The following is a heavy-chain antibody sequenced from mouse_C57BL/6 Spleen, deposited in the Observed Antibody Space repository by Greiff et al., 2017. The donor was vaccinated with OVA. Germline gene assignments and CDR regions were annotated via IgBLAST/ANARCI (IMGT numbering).Heavy chain of an antibody. Sequence: EVHLVESGGGLVQPGGSMKLSCVASGFTFSNYWMNWVRQSPEKGLEWVAQIRLKSDNYATHYAESVKGRFTISRDDSKSSVYLQMNNLRAEDTGIYYCTLITTVVEPFDYWGQGTTLTVSS. CDR1: GFTFSNYW. CDR3: TLITTVVEPFDY. J-gene: IGHJ2*01. V-gene: IGHV6-3*01. D-gene: IGHD1-1*01. CDR2: IRLKSDNYAT.